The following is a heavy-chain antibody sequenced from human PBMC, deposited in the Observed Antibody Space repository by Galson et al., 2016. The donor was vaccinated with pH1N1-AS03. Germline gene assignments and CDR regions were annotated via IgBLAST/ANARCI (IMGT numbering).Heavy chain of an antibody. J-gene: IGHJ6*03. CDR2: INPIFGVT. D-gene: IGHD3-9*01. V-gene: IGHV1-69*04. CDR1: GGTIKTYA. Sequence: SVKVSCKASGGTIKTYAINWVRQAPGHGLEWMGRINPIFGVTNYAQKFRGRVTITADISTSTVYMDLSALRFEDTAVYYCATHREYGNYDSYYYYYMDVWGKGTTVTVSS. CDR3: ATHREYGNYDSYYYYYMDV.